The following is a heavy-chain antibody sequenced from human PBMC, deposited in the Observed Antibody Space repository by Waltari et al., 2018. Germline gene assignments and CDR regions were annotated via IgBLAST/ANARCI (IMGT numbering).Heavy chain of an antibody. CDR1: GGSFSGYY. J-gene: IGHJ5*02. CDR2: INHSGST. Sequence: QVQLQQWGAGLLKPSATLSLTCAVYGGSFSGYYWSGLRQPPGKGLEWIGEINHSGSTNYNPSLKSRVTISVDTSKNQFSLKLSSVTAADTAVYYCARATTYSYSNRPAGLDPWGQGTLVTVSS. CDR3: ARATTYSYSNRPAGLDP. D-gene: IGHD4-4*01. V-gene: IGHV4-34*01.